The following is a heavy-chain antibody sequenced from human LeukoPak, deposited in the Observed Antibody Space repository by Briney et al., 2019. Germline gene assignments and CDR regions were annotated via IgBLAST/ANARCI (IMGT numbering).Heavy chain of an antibody. CDR1: GGTFISYA. CDR2: IIPIFGTA. Sequence: SVKVSCKASGGTFISYAISWVRQAPGQGLEWMGGIIPIFGTANYAQKFQGRVTITADESTSTAYMELSSLRSEDTAVYYCARVTDSSGLDINDASDIWGQGTMVTVSS. CDR3: ARVTDSSGLDINDASDI. V-gene: IGHV1-69*13. D-gene: IGHD6-19*01. J-gene: IGHJ3*02.